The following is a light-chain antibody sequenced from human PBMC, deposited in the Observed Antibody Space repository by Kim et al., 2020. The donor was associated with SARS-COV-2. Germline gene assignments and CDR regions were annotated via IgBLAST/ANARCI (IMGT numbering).Light chain of an antibody. Sequence: QSVLTQPPSVSAAPGQKVTISCSGSSSNIGKFSVSWYQQLPGTAPKLLIYASEKRPSGIPDRFSGSKSGTSATLVITGLQTGDEADYYCGTWDNSRGGVFGGGTQLTVL. CDR3: GTWDNSRGGV. V-gene: IGLV1-51*01. CDR1: SSNIGKFS. CDR2: ASE. J-gene: IGLJ3*02.